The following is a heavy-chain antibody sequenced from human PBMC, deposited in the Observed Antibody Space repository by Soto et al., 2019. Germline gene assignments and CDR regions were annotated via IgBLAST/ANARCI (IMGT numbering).Heavy chain of an antibody. V-gene: IGHV3-11*04. CDR1: GFTFSDYH. CDR3: ARGASAYSYRSPAFDL. Sequence: PGGSLRLSCAASGFTFSDYHMSWIRQAPGRGLEWLSYISSSGTVKFYTDSVKGRFTISRDNAENSLFLQMNRLRAEDTAVYYYARGASAYSYRSPAFDLWGQGTLVTVSS. J-gene: IGHJ4*02. D-gene: IGHD5-18*01. CDR2: ISSSGTVK.